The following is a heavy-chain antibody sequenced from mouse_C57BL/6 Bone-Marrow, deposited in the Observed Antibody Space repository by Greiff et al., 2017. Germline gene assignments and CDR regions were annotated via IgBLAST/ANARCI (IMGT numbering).Heavy chain of an antibody. CDR3: TTDYSILWFAY. Sequence: VQLKESGAELVRPGASVKLSCTASGFNIKDYYMHWVKQRPEQGLEWIGRIDPEDGDTEYAPKFQGKATMTADPSSNTAYLQLSSLTSEDTAVYYCTTDYSILWFAYWGQGTLVTVSA. J-gene: IGHJ3*01. CDR1: GFNIKDYY. V-gene: IGHV14-1*01. CDR2: IDPEDGDT. D-gene: IGHD2-5*01.